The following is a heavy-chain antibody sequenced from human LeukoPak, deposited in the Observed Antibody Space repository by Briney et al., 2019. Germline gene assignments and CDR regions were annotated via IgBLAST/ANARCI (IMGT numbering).Heavy chain of an antibody. CDR2: TYYSGST. D-gene: IGHD5-24*01. CDR1: GGSISNSNYY. CDR3: AKWLLFNRYYYGINV. J-gene: IGHJ6*02. Sequence: SETLSLTCTVSGGSISNSNYYWDWIRQPPGKGLEWIGTTYYSGSTYYNPSLKDRVTISVDTSKNQFSLRLSSVNPADTAVYYCAKWLLFNRYYYGINVWGRGTTVTVSS. V-gene: IGHV4-39*01.